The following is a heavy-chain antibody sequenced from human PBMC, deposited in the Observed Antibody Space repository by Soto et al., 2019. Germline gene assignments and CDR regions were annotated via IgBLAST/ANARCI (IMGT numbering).Heavy chain of an antibody. V-gene: IGHV5-10-1*04. Sequence: GASLKISCKGSGYSFTSYWISWVRQMPGKGLEWMGRIDPSDSYTNYSPSLQGQVTISADKSSSAAYLQWSSLQASDTATYYCARSLVNGTYEAFDIWGQGTMVTVSS. D-gene: IGHD6-13*01. CDR2: IDPSDSYT. CDR3: ARSLVNGTYEAFDI. J-gene: IGHJ3*02. CDR1: GYSFTSYW.